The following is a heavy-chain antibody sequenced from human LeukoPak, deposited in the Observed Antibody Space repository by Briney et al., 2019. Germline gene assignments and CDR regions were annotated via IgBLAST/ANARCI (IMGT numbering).Heavy chain of an antibody. D-gene: IGHD4-17*01. CDR2: ISSSSSTI. CDR3: ARGRGDYGDPPDY. J-gene: IGHJ4*02. V-gene: IGHV3-48*04. Sequence: GGSLRLSCAASAFNVSGYTVNWVRQAPGKGLEWVSYISSSSSTIYYADSVKGRFTISRDNAKNSLYLQMNSLRAEDTAVYYCARGRGDYGDPPDYWGQGTLVTVSS. CDR1: AFNVSGYT.